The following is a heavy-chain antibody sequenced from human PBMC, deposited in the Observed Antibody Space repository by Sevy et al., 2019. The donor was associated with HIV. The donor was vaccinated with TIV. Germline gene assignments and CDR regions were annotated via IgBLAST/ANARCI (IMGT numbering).Heavy chain of an antibody. CDR3: AKVVDIVLIPPDHYYYYGMDV. D-gene: IGHD2-8*01. V-gene: IGHV3-30*18. Sequence: GGSLRLSCAASGFTFSSYGMHWVRQAPGKGLEWVAVISYDGSNKYYADSVKGRFTISRDNSKNTLYLQMNSLRAEDTAVYYCAKVVDIVLIPPDHYYYYGMDVWGQGTTVTVSS. J-gene: IGHJ6*02. CDR2: ISYDGSNK. CDR1: GFTFSSYG.